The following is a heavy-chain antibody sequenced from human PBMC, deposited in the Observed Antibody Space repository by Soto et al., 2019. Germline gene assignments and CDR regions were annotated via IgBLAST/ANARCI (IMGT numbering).Heavy chain of an antibody. CDR2: ISYNSSNK. D-gene: IGHD2-2*02. CDR1: GFTFSRHG. V-gene: IGHV3-30*03. J-gene: IGHJ4*02. CDR3: AREVPAAIGY. Sequence: GGSLRLSCAASGFTFSRHGMHWFRQAPGKGLEWVAVISYNSSNKYYADSGKGRFTISRDNAKNTLYLQMNSLRAEDTAVYYCAREVPAAIGYWGQGTLVTVSS.